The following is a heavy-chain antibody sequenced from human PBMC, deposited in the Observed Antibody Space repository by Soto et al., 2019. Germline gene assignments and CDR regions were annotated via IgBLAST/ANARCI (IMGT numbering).Heavy chain of an antibody. CDR3: ARVDAFAVASGRDV. V-gene: IGHV4-31*03. CDR1: GGSISSGGYY. Sequence: QVQLQESGQGLVKPSQTLSLPCTVSGGSISSGGYYWSWIRQHPGKGLEWIGYIYYSGSTYYNPSLTSRVTLSVNTSKNQFPLKRSSVTAADTAVYYCARVDAFAVASGRDVWGQGTTFAVAS. D-gene: IGHD2-21*01. CDR2: IYYSGST. J-gene: IGHJ6*01.